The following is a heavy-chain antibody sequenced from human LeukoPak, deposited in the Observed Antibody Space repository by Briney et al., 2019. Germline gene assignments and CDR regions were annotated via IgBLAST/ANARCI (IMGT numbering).Heavy chain of an antibody. J-gene: IGHJ3*02. CDR1: GGAISSYY. CDR3: ARNYGGISLAAFDI. CDR2: IYYSGST. D-gene: IGHD4-23*01. Sequence: SETLSLTCAVSGGAISSYYWSWIRQPPGTGLEWMGYIYYSGSTNYNPSLKSRVTISVDTSKNQFSLKLSSVTAAETAVYYCARNYGGISLAAFDIWGQGTMVTVSS. V-gene: IGHV4-59*01.